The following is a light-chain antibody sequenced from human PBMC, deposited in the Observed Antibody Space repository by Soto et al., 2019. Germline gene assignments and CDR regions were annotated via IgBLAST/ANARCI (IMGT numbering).Light chain of an antibody. CDR2: EGN. J-gene: IGLJ3*02. CDR3: CSYAGSRTFV. Sequence: QSALTQPASVSGSPEQSITISCTGTSSDVGAYNLVSWYQQHPGKAPRLIIYEGNKRPSGISHRFSGSKSDNMASLTISGLRAEDEAHYHCCSYAGSRTFVFGGGTKLTVL. CDR1: SSDVGAYNL. V-gene: IGLV2-23*01.